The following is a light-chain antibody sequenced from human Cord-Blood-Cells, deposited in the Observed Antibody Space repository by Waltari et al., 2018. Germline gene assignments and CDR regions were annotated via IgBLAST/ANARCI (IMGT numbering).Light chain of an antibody. CDR1: QSVLYSSNNKNY. Sequence: DIVMPQSPDSLAVSLGERATINCKSSQSVLYSSNNKNYLAWYQQKPGQPPKLLIYWASTRESGVPDRFSGSGSGTDFTLTISSLQAEDVAVYYCQQHYSTPYTFGQGTKLEIK. J-gene: IGKJ2*01. CDR3: QQHYSTPYT. V-gene: IGKV4-1*01. CDR2: WAS.